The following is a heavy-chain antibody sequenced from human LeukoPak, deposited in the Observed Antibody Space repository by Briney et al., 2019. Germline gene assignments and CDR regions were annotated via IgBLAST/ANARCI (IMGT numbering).Heavy chain of an antibody. D-gene: IGHD4-17*01. CDR1: GGTFSSYA. V-gene: IGHV1-69*13. Sequence: ASVKVSCKASGGTFSSYAISWVRQAPGQGLEWMGGIIPIFGTANYAQKFQGRVTITADESTSTAYMELSSLRSEDTAVYYCARLRGGMTTVTTSDYWGQGTLVTVSS. CDR2: IIPIFGTA. CDR3: ARLRGGMTTVTTSDY. J-gene: IGHJ4*02.